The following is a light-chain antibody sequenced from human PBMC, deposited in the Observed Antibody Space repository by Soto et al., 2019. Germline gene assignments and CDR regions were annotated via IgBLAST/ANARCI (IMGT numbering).Light chain of an antibody. V-gene: IGKV3-15*01. CDR1: QSVSTN. J-gene: IGKJ4*01. Sequence: EIGMTQSPATLAVYPGEGATRSFRASQSVSTNLAWYQHKPGQAPRLLIYLASPRATGIPTRFSGSRYGTELTLTITSLHSEDFGFDYCQKYNTRHHTFGGGTKVE. CDR3: QKYNTRHHT. CDR2: LAS.